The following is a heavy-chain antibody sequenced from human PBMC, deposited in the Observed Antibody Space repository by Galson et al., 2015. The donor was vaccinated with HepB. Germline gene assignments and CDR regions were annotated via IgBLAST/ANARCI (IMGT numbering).Heavy chain of an antibody. CDR3: ARLGLQWELLN. CDR1: GFTFSSYG. CDR2: IWYDGSNQ. Sequence: CAASGFTFSSYGMHWVRQAPGKGLEWVAVIWYDGSNQYYADSVKGRFTISRDNSKNTLYLQMNSLRAEDTAVYYCARLGLQWELLNWGQGTLVTVSS. D-gene: IGHD1-26*01. V-gene: IGHV3-33*01. J-gene: IGHJ4*02.